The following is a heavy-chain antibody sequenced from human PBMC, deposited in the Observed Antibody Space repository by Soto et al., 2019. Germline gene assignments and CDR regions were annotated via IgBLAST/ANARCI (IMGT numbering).Heavy chain of an antibody. D-gene: IGHD2-15*01. CDR3: VRGYCSCGTCLHIDV. CDR2: ISGRGGES. Sequence: GGSLRLSCAASGFLVTNYDVYWVRQPPGKGPEYVSIISGRGGESNYADSVKGRFAMSRDNSKNTLYLQMGSLRAEDTAVCYWVRGYCSCGTCLHIDVWGKGTTVTVSS. CDR1: GFLVTNYD. J-gene: IGHJ6*03. V-gene: IGHV3-64*02.